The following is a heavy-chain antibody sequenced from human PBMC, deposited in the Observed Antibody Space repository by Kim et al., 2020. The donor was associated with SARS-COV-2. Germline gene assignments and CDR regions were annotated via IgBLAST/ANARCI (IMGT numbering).Heavy chain of an antibody. Sequence: ASVKVSCKASGYTFSTYGISWVRQVAGRGLEWIGGISVYNGDTIYAQKYQGRLTFTTDRSSNMVYMELSSLNPDDSALYYCARGEAWFDTWGQGTLVNVSS. J-gene: IGHJ5*02. CDR3: ARGEAWFDT. CDR2: ISVYNGDT. V-gene: IGHV1-18*04. CDR1: GYTFSTYG.